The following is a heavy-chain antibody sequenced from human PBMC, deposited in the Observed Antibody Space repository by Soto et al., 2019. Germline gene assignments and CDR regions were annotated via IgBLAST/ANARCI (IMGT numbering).Heavy chain of an antibody. CDR2: SHYSGNT. D-gene: IGHD3-9*01. CDR1: GGSISSGGYY. Sequence: SETLSLTCTVSGGSISSGGYYWSWIRQHPGRGLEWIGYSHYSGNTNYNPSLKSRVTMSVDTSKNQFSLKLSSVTATDTAVYYCAKYDLLTGTHDAFDIWGQGTMVTVSS. CDR3: AKYDLLTGTHDAFDI. V-gene: IGHV4-61*08. J-gene: IGHJ3*02.